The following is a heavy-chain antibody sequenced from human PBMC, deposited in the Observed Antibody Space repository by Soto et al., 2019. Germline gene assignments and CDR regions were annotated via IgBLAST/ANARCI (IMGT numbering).Heavy chain of an antibody. Sequence: EVQLLESGGDLIQPGGSLRLSCAASGFTFNIYAMTWVRQAPGKGVVWVSAISRYGDITYYADSVVGRFSISRDNSNNTLDLQLNSLRAEDTAVYYCAKDRYLDHDSRGYLFDNWGQGNLVTVSS. CDR1: GFTFNIYA. CDR2: ISRYGDIT. CDR3: AKDRYLDHDSRGYLFDN. D-gene: IGHD3-22*01. J-gene: IGHJ4*02. V-gene: IGHV3-23*01.